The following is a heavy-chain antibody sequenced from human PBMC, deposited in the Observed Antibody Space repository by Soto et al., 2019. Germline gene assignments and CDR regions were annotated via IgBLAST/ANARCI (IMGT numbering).Heavy chain of an antibody. Sequence: QVQLVESGGGVVQPGRSLRLSCAASGFTFDNYGLHWVRQAPGKGLEWVAVISYDGSKKFYADSVTGRFTISRDNSKITLYLQMNTLRVEATAVYYCAKDLDVVVVVTATRGLDVWGQGTTVTVSS. CDR2: ISYDGSKK. CDR3: AKDLDVVVVVTATRGLDV. V-gene: IGHV3-30*18. D-gene: IGHD2-15*01. CDR1: GFTFDNYG. J-gene: IGHJ6*02.